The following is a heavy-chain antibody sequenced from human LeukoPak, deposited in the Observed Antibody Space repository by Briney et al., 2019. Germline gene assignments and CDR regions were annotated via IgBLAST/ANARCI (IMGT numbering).Heavy chain of an antibody. CDR1: GYTFTGYY. Sequence: ASVKVSCEASGYTFTGYYMHWVRQAPGQGLEWMGRINPNSGGTNYAQKFQGRVTMTRDTSVSTAYMELSSLRSDDTAVYYCARGRNFVGSYYDILMAYYYYGMDVWGQGTTVTVSS. J-gene: IGHJ6*02. CDR3: ARGRNFVGSYYDILMAYYYYGMDV. D-gene: IGHD3-9*01. V-gene: IGHV1-2*06. CDR2: INPNSGGT.